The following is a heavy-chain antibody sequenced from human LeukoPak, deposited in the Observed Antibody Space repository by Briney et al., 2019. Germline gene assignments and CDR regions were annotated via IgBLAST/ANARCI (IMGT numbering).Heavy chain of an antibody. J-gene: IGHJ4*02. CDR3: ALCSLRYSSGWYVFDY. D-gene: IGHD6-19*01. CDR1: GFTFSSYS. CDR2: INSDGSST. Sequence: GGSLRLSCVASGFTFSSYSVHWVRQAPGKGLVWVSRINSDGSSTTYADSVKVRFTISRDNAKNTLYLQMNSLRAEDTAVYYCALCSLRYSSGWYVFDYWGQGTLVTVSS. V-gene: IGHV3-74*01.